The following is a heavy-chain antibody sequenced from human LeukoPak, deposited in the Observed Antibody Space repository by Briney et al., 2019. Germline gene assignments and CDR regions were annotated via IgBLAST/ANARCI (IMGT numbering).Heavy chain of an antibody. V-gene: IGHV4-39*07. Sequence: SETLSLTCTVSGGSISSSSYFWGWIRQPPGKGLEWIGSIYYSGSTYYNPSLKSRVTISVDTSKNQFSLKLSSVTAADTAVYYCARRGYSGYDPRGQVSYWGQGTLVTVSS. CDR3: ARRGYSGYDPRGQVSY. CDR1: GGSISSSSYF. CDR2: IYYSGST. J-gene: IGHJ4*02. D-gene: IGHD5-12*01.